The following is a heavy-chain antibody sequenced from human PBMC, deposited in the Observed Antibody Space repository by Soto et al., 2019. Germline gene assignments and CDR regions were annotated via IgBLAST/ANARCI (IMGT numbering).Heavy chain of an antibody. CDR1: GFTFSSYA. CDR3: AKKYYDFWSGYLHHDAFDI. CDR2: ISGSGGST. Sequence: LSLTCAASGFTFSSYAMSWVRQAPGKGLEWVSAISGSGGSTYYADSVKGRFTISRDNSKNTLYLQMNSLRAEDTAVYYCAKKYYDFWSGYLHHDAFDIWGQGTMVTVSS. V-gene: IGHV3-23*01. J-gene: IGHJ3*02. D-gene: IGHD3-3*01.